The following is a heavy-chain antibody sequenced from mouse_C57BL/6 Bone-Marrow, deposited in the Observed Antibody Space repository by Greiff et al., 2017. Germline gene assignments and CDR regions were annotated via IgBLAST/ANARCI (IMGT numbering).Heavy chain of an antibody. CDR1: GFTFSDYG. CDR3: ATYYLHAMDY. CDR2: ISSGSSTI. Sequence: EVMLVESGGGLVKPGGSLKLSCAASGFTFSDYGMHWVRQAPEKGLEWVAYISSGSSTIYYADTVKGRFTISRDNAKNTLFLQMTSLRSEDTAMYYCATYYLHAMDYWGQGTSVTVSS. J-gene: IGHJ4*01. D-gene: IGHD1-1*01. V-gene: IGHV5-17*01.